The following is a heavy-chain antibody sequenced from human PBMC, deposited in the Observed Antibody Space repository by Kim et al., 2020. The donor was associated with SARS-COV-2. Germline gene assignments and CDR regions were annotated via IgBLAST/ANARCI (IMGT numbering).Heavy chain of an antibody. V-gene: IGHV1-46*01. CDR2: INPSGGST. CDR3: ARDEYCSSTSCARAPEDDAFDI. D-gene: IGHD2-2*01. Sequence: ASVKVSCKASGYTFTSYYMHWVRQAPGQGLEWMGIINPSGGSTSYAQKFQGRVTMTRDTSTSTVYMELSSLRSEDTAVYYCARDEYCSSTSCARAPEDDAFDIWGQGTMVTVSS. J-gene: IGHJ3*02. CDR1: GYTFTSYY.